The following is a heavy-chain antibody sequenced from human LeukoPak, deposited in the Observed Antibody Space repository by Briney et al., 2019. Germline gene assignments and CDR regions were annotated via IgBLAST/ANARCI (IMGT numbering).Heavy chain of an antibody. CDR3: ATALVGFLECLLPAGDFDY. J-gene: IGHJ4*02. V-gene: IGHV1-24*01. D-gene: IGHD3-3*01. CDR2: FDPEDGET. CDR1: GYTLTELS. Sequence: ASVKVSCKVSGYTLTELSMHWVRQAPGKGLEWMGWFDPEDGETNYAQKFQGRVTMTGDTSTDTAYMELSSLRSEDTAVYYCATALVGFLECLLPAGDFDYWGQGTLVTVSS.